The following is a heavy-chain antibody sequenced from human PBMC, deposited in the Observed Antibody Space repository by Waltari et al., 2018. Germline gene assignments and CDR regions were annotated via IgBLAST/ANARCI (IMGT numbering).Heavy chain of an antibody. CDR1: GYPFTSYL. V-gene: IGHV1-46*01. Sequence: QVQLVQSGAEVKKPGASVKVSCKASGYPFTSYLIYWVRQAPGQGLEWMGIINPGDESTRYAQNFQGRVTMTRDTSTSTVYLGLSSLTSDDSAVYYCARPVVVGATAPIDYWGQGTLVTVSS. D-gene: IGHD1-26*01. CDR2: INPGDEST. CDR3: ARPVVVGATAPIDY. J-gene: IGHJ4*01.